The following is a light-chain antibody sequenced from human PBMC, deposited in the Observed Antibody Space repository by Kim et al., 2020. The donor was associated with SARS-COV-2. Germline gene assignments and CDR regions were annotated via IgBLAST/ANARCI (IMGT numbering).Light chain of an antibody. CDR2: DVT. J-gene: IGLJ1*01. V-gene: IGLV2-11*01. CDR1: SSDVGGYNY. CDR3: CSYAGSYTNYV. Sequence: SVTISCTGTSSDVGGYNYVSWYQQHPGKAPNLMIYDVTRRPSGVPDRFSGSKSGNTASLTISGLQAEDEADYYCCSYAGSYTNYVFGTGTKVTVL.